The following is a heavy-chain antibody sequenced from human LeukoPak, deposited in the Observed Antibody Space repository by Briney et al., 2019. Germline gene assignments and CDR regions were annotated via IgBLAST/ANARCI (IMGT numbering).Heavy chain of an antibody. J-gene: IGHJ5*02. CDR2: INHSGST. D-gene: IGHD3-10*01. Sequence: SETLSLTCAVYGGSFSGYYWSWIRQPPGKGLEWIGEINHSGSTNYNPSLKSRVTISVDTSKNQFSLKLSSVTAADTAVYYCARAPYYYGSGRKGWFDPWGQGTLVTVSS. CDR1: GGSFSGYY. CDR3: ARAPYYYGSGRKGWFDP. V-gene: IGHV4-34*01.